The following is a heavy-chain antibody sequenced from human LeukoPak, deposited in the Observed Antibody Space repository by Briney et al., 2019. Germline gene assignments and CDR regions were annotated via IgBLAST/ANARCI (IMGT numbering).Heavy chain of an antibody. CDR3: AREEYSSGWYAYNWFDP. CDR1: GYTFTGYY. CDR2: INPNSGGT. J-gene: IGHJ5*02. D-gene: IGHD6-19*01. Sequence: GASVKVSCKASGYTFTGYYMHWVRQAPGQGLEWVGWINPNSGGTNYAQKFQGWVTMTRDTSISTAYMELSRLRSDDTAVYYCAREEYSSGWYAYNWFDPWGQGTLVTVSS. V-gene: IGHV1-2*04.